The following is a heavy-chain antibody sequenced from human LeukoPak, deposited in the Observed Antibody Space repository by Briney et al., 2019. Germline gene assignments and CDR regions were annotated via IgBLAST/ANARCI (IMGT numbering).Heavy chain of an antibody. J-gene: IGHJ4*02. D-gene: IGHD6-6*01. V-gene: IGHV3-48*01. CDR3: ARKNGSSWDY. Sequence: TGGSLRLSCAASGFTFSSYSMNWVRQAPGKGLEWVSYISSSIISTIYYADSVKGRFTISRDNAKNSLYLQMNSLRAEDTAVYYCARKNGSSWDYWGQGTLVTVSS. CDR1: GFTFSSYS. CDR2: ISSSIISTI.